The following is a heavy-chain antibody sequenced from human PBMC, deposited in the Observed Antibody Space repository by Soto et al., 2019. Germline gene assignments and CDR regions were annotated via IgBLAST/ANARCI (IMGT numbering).Heavy chain of an antibody. Sequence: GGSLRLSCAASGFTFSSYSMNWVRQAPGKGLEWVSSISSSSSYIYYADSVKGRFTISRDNAKNSLYLQMNSLRAEDTAVYYCARGPPKCSGSSCYSLNWFDPWGQGTLVTVSS. CDR3: ARGPPKCSGSSCYSLNWFDP. CDR2: ISSSSSYI. V-gene: IGHV3-21*01. D-gene: IGHD2-15*01. CDR1: GFTFSSYS. J-gene: IGHJ5*02.